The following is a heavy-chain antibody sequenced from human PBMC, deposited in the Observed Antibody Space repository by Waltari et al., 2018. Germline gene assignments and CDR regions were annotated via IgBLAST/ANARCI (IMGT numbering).Heavy chain of an antibody. CDR3: ARGAAPGIAVAGTLDY. CDR1: GGTFSSYA. V-gene: IGHV1-69*08. D-gene: IGHD6-19*01. CDR2: FIPIFGTA. J-gene: IGHJ4*02. Sequence: QVQLVQSGAEVKKPGSSVKVSCKASGGTFSSYAISWVRQAPGQGLEWMGRFIPIFGTANDAQRFQVRVTITADKSTSTAYMERSSLRSEDTAVYYCARGAAPGIAVAGTLDYWGQGTLVTVSS.